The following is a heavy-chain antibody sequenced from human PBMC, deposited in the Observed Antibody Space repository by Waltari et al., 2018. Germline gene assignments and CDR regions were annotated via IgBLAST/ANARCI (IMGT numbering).Heavy chain of an antibody. J-gene: IGHJ4*02. CDR2: ISDSGDTI. V-gene: IGHV3-23*01. CDR1: GFAFGTYA. CDR3: ARAGLGSGPDY. D-gene: IGHD1-26*01. Sequence: VQLLESGGDFEQPGGSLRLSSAASGFAFGTYAMSWVRQAPGKGLEWVSGISDSGDTIFYADSVKGRFTVSRDNSEKTLYLHLNSLRGEDTAMYYCARAGLGSGPDYWGQGTLVTVSS.